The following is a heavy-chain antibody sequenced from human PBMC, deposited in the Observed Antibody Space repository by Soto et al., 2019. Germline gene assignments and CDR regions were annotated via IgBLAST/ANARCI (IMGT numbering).Heavy chain of an antibody. CDR2: IIPMFGTP. CDR1: GVTFNRQD. V-gene: IGHV1-69*13. Sequence: SVKVSCKASGVTFNRQDMRWVRQAPGQGLEWMGGIIPMFGTPHYAEKFQDRVTITADESTGTAYMELSSLTSEDTAVYYCATSEARDGYSFDYWGPGTLVTVSS. CDR3: ATSEARDGYSFDY. D-gene: IGHD5-12*01. J-gene: IGHJ4*02.